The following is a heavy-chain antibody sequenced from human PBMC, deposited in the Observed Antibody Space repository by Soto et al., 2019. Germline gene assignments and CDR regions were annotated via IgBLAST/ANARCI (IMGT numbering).Heavy chain of an antibody. Sequence: PSETLSLTCTVSSGSVSSHSYYWSWVRLPPGKGLEWIGEISHTGRTKYNPSLQSRVTISVDTSKNDFSLNLSSVTAADTAVYFCAREWGLLPYYVMNVWGHGTAVTVSS. J-gene: IGHJ6*02. CDR3: AREWGLLPYYVMNV. CDR2: ISHTGRT. D-gene: IGHD7-27*01. CDR1: SGSVSSHSYY. V-gene: IGHV4-61*03.